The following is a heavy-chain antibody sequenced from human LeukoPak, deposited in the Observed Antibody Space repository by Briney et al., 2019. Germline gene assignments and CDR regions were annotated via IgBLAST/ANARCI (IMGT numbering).Heavy chain of an antibody. CDR2: IYYSGST. J-gene: IGHJ4*02. CDR1: GGSISSYY. Sequence: SETLSLTCTVSGGSISSYYWSWIRQPPGKGLEWIGYIYYSGSTNYNPSLKSRVTISVDTSKNQFSLKLNSVTAADTAVYYCARYLGGISLDYWGQGTLVTVSS. D-gene: IGHD3-16*01. V-gene: IGHV4-59*01. CDR3: ARYLGGISLDY.